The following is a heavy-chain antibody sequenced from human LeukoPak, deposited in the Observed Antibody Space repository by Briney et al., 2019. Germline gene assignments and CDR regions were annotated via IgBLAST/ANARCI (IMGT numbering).Heavy chain of an antibody. Sequence: GASVKVSCKASGYTFTGYYIHWVRRAPGQGLEWMGWINPKSGGTNYAQKFQGRVTMTRDTSISTAYMELSRLRSDDTAVYYCARVNERRFAFDIWGQGTMVTVSS. V-gene: IGHV1-2*02. D-gene: IGHD1-1*01. J-gene: IGHJ3*02. CDR2: INPKSGGT. CDR1: GYTFTGYY. CDR3: ARVNERRFAFDI.